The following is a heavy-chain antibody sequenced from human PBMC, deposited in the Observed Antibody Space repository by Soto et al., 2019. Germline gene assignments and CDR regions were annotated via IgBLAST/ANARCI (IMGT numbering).Heavy chain of an antibody. J-gene: IGHJ4*02. CDR3: ARHYAILTGYDY. Sequence: GESLKISCKGSGYSFTSYWIGWVRQISGKGLEWMCIIYHGDSATRYSPSFQGQVTISADKSISTAYLQWSSMKASDTAMYYCARHYAILTGYDYWGQGTLVTVSS. D-gene: IGHD3-9*01. V-gene: IGHV5-51*01. CDR1: GYSFTSYW. CDR2: IYHGDSAT.